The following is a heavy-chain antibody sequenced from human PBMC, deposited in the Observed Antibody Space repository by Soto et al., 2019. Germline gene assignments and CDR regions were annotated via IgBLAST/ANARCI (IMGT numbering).Heavy chain of an antibody. Sequence: QVQLVESGGGVVQPGRSLRRSCGASGFTFSDYGMHWVRQAPGKGLEWVAVISYDGSKKYYADSVKGRFTISRDDSENTLYLQMNSLRAEDTAVYYCAKDPFRFLEWSRGVHFFDYWGQGTLVTVSS. J-gene: IGHJ4*02. D-gene: IGHD3-3*01. CDR1: GFTFSDYG. CDR2: ISYDGSKK. CDR3: AKDPFRFLEWSRGVHFFDY. V-gene: IGHV3-30*18.